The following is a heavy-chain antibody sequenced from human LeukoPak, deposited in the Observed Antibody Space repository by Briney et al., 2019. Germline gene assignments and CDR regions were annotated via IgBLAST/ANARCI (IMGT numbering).Heavy chain of an antibody. Sequence: SETLSLSCTVSGGSISRTTYYWGWIRQPPGKGLEWIGSLYYSGSTYYNPSLKSRVTISVDTSKNQFSLKLRSVTAADTAVYYCATSSYWGQGTLVTVSS. V-gene: IGHV4-39*01. CDR2: LYYSGST. J-gene: IGHJ4*02. CDR1: GGSISRTTYY. CDR3: ATSSY.